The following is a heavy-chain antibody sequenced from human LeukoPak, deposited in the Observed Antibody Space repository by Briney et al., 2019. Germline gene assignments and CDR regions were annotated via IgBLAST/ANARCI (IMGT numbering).Heavy chain of an antibody. J-gene: IGHJ4*02. D-gene: IGHD6-19*01. CDR2: ISGSDNTR. CDR3: ARVSVAGIN. Sequence: GGSLRLSCAASGFIFSDDYMSWIRQAPGKGLEWVSYISGSDNTRYYADSVKGRFTISRDNAKNSLSLQMNSLRAEDTAIYYCARVSVAGINWGQGTLVTVSS. CDR1: GFIFSDDY. V-gene: IGHV3-11*04.